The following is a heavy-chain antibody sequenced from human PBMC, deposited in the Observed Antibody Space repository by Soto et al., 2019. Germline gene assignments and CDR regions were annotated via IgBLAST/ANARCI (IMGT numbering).Heavy chain of an antibody. CDR3: ARSQGSSTSLEIYYYYYYGMDV. CDR2: IIPISDTT. D-gene: IGHD2-2*01. CDR1: GGTFSCYA. V-gene: IGHV1-69*01. J-gene: IGHJ6*02. Sequence: QVQLVQSGAEVKKPGSSVKVSCKASGGTFSCYAISWVRQAPGQGLEWMGGIIPISDTTNYAQKFQGRVTITEDESTSTAYMELSSLRSEDTAVYYCARSQGSSTSLEIYYYYYYGMDVWGQGTTVTVSS.